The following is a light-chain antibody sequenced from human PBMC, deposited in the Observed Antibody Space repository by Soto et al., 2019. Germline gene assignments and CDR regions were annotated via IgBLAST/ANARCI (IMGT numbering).Light chain of an antibody. Sequence: EIVMTQSPATLSVSPGERATLSCRASESVSGNLAWYQQKPGQAPRLLIYGASNRATGIPDRFSGSGSGTDFTLTISRLEPEDFAVYYCQQYGSSPYTFGQGTKLEIK. CDR1: ESVSGN. CDR2: GAS. V-gene: IGKV3-20*01. J-gene: IGKJ2*01. CDR3: QQYGSSPYT.